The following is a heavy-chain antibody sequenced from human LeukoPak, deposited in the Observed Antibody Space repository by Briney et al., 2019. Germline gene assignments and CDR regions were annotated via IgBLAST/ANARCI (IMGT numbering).Heavy chain of an antibody. CDR3: AKGSYYYDSADYFDY. CDR2: LSGSGGNT. J-gene: IGHJ4*02. V-gene: IGHV3-23*01. D-gene: IGHD3-22*01. CDR1: GFTFSSYA. Sequence: GGSLRLSCAASGFTFSSYAMSWVRQAPGKGLKWVSTLSGSGGNTYYADSVKGRVTISRDNSKNTLYLQMNSLRAEGTAVYHCAKGSYYYDSADYFDYWGQGTLVTVSS.